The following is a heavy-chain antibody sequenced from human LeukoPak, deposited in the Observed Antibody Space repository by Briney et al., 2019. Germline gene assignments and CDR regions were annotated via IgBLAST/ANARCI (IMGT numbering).Heavy chain of an antibody. Sequence: SETLSLTCTVSGGSISSSHYYWGWTRQPPGKGLERIGTIYYSGTTYYNPSLESRLTIFLDTSKSQFSLMLNSVTAADTAVYYCARQVSDYYYYYIDVWGTGTAVTVSS. CDR2: IYYSGTT. V-gene: IGHV4-39*01. J-gene: IGHJ6*03. D-gene: IGHD3-10*01. CDR3: ARQVSDYYYYYIDV. CDR1: GGSISSSHYY.